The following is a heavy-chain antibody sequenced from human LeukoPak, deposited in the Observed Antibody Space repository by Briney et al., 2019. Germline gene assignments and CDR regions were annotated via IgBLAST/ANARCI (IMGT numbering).Heavy chain of an antibody. CDR3: AREIGGALHYFDY. D-gene: IGHD1-26*01. CDR1: GGSFSGYY. J-gene: IGHJ4*02. Sequence: PSETLSLTCAVYGGSFSGYYWSWVRQAPGKGLEWVSTIYSGGTTYYADSVKGRFTISRDNSKNTLYLQMDSLRAEDTAVYYCAREIGGALHYFDYWGQGTLVTVSS. CDR2: IYSGGTT. V-gene: IGHV3-53*01.